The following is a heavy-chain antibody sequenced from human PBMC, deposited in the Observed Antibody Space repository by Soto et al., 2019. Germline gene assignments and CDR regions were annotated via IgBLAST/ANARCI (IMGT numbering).Heavy chain of an antibody. CDR3: SRDVVVGAKALNY. Sequence: EVQLVESGGGLVQPGGSLRLSCAASGFTFSNYWMTWVRQAPGNGLEWVANIKEDGSEKHYVDSVKGRFTISRDNAKNSLYLQMNSLRVEDTAVYFCSRDVVVGAKALNYWGQGALVTVSS. CDR2: IKEDGSEK. V-gene: IGHV3-7*01. CDR1: GFTFSNYW. D-gene: IGHD2-15*01. J-gene: IGHJ4*02.